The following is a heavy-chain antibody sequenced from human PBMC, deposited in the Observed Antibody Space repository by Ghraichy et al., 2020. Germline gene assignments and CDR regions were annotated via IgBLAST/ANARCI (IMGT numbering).Heavy chain of an antibody. J-gene: IGHJ4*02. D-gene: IGHD1-26*01. Sequence: GGSLRLSCAASGLTFSSSSFNWVRQAPGKGLEWVSYISSAGTTIYYADSVRGRFTISRDNAKNSLYLQMNSLRDDDTAVYYCANKHTGRDSRWEQIGSFDFWGQGTLVTVSS. V-gene: IGHV3-48*02. CDR3: ANKHTGRDSRWEQIGSFDF. CDR2: ISSAGTTI. CDR1: GLTFSSSS.